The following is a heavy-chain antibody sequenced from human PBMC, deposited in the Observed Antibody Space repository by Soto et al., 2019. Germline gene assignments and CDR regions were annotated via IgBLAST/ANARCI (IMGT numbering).Heavy chain of an antibody. CDR1: GFSLPTDSVG. CDR3: AHAYGGRSLY. V-gene: IGHV2-5*02. D-gene: IGHD1-26*01. CDR2: IYWDDTK. J-gene: IGHJ4*02. Sequence: QITLKESGPPLVKPTQTLTLTCTFSGFSLPTDSVGVGWIRQPPGKAMEWLAVIYWDDTKTYRPSLKSRLTIAKDTSKNQVALTMTDMDPVDTATYYCAHAYGGRSLYWGQGTLVTVSS.